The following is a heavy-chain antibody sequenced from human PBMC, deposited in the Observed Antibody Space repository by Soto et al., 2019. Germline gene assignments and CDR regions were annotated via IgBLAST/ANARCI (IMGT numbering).Heavy chain of an antibody. Sequence: SETLSLTCAVSGGSISSSNWWSWVRQPPRKGLEWIGKIYHSGSTNYNPSLKSRVTIAVDKSNNQFSLKLSSVTAADTAVYYCARVYMVRGTIIRYFDYWGQGTLVTVSS. CDR2: IYHSGST. CDR1: GGSISSSNW. CDR3: ARVYMVRGTIIRYFDY. V-gene: IGHV4-4*02. J-gene: IGHJ4*02. D-gene: IGHD3-10*01.